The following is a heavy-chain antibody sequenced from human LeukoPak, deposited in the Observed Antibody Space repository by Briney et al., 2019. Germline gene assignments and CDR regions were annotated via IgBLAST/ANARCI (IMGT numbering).Heavy chain of an antibody. D-gene: IGHD4-11*01. CDR3: ARASRGLQTAFDI. CDR2: IYYSGST. CDR1: GGSISSGGYY. Sequence: PSETLSLTCTVSGGSISSGGYYWSWIRQHPGKGLEWIGYIYYSGSTYYNPSLKSRVTISVDRSKNQFSLKLSSVTAADTAVYYCARASRGLQTAFDIWGQGTMVTVSS. J-gene: IGHJ3*02. V-gene: IGHV4-31*03.